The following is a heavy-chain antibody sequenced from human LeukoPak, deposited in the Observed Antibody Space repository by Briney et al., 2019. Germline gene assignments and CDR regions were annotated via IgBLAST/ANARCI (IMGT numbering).Heavy chain of an antibody. J-gene: IGHJ6*02. CDR1: GFTFSSYA. V-gene: IGHV3-30-3*01. CDR3: ARGTPSSSGWLYYGMDV. Sequence: GGSLRLSCAASGFTFSSYAMHWVRQAPGKGLEWVAVISYDGSNKYYADSVKGRFTISRDNSKNTLYLQMNSLRAEDTAVYYCARGTPSSSGWLYYGMDVWGQGTTGTVSS. CDR2: ISYDGSNK. D-gene: IGHD6-19*01.